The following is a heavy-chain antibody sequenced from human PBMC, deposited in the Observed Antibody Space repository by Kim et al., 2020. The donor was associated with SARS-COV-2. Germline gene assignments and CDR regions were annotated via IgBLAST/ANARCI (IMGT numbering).Heavy chain of an antibody. CDR1: GGSFSGYY. CDR2: INHSGST. Sequence: SETLSLTCAVYGGSFSGYYWSWIRQPPGKGLEWIGEINHSGSTNYNPSLKSRVTISVDTSKNQFSLKLSSVTAADTAVYYCARGGYCSSTSCYPVDYWG. V-gene: IGHV4-34*01. CDR3: ARGGYCSSTSCYPVDY. J-gene: IGHJ4*01. D-gene: IGHD2-2*01.